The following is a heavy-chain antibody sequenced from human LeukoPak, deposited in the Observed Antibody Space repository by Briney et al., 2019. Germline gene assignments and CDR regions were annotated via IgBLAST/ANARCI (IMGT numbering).Heavy chain of an antibody. J-gene: IGHJ4*02. CDR2: ISSSSSYI. D-gene: IGHD6-6*01. CDR3: ASEIEYSSLSTFDY. V-gene: IGHV3-21*01. Sequence: GGSLRLSYAASGFTFSSYSMNWVRQAPGKGLEWVSSISSSSSYIYYADSVKGRFTISRDNAKNSLYLQMNSLRAEDTAVYYCASEIEYSSLSTFDYWGQGTLVTVSS. CDR1: GFTFSSYS.